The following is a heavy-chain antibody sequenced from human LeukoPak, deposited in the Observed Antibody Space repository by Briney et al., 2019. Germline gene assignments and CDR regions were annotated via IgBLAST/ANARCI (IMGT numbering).Heavy chain of an antibody. D-gene: IGHD6-19*01. V-gene: IGHV5-51*01. Sequence: GESLKISCKGSGYSFTTSWIGWVRQIPGKGLEWMGIIYPGDSDTTYSPSFQGQVTISVDKSISTAYLQWSSLKASDTAMYYCARLRKYSSGWYYGFWGQGTLVLVSS. CDR2: IYPGDSDT. CDR3: ARLRKYSSGWYYGF. CDR1: GYSFTTSW. J-gene: IGHJ4*02.